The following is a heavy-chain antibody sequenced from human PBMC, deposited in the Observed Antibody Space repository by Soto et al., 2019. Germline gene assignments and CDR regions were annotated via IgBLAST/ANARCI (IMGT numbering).Heavy chain of an antibody. J-gene: IGHJ4*02. Sequence: ASVKVSCKASGGTFSSYAISWVRQAPGQGLEWMGGIIPIFGTANYAQKFQGRVTITADESTSTAYMELSSLRSEDTAVYYCARDTPLGRSGSYGHWGQGTLVTVSS. CDR3: ARDTPLGRSGSYGH. D-gene: IGHD1-26*01. CDR1: GGTFSSYA. CDR2: IIPIFGTA. V-gene: IGHV1-69*13.